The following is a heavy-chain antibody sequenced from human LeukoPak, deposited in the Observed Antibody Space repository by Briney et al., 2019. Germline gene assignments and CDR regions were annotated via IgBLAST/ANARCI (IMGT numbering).Heavy chain of an antibody. CDR1: GLPFSSYT. D-gene: IGHD6-13*01. V-gene: IGHV3-21*01. J-gene: IGHJ5*02. CDR3: AREIQQQLYWFDP. Sequence: GALGLSCAASGLPFSSYTMNWVRRAPGKGLEWVSSISSLSSYIYYADSVKGRFTISRDNAKNSLYLQMNSLRAEDSAVYYCAREIQQQLYWFDPWGQGTLVTVSS. CDR2: ISSLSSYI.